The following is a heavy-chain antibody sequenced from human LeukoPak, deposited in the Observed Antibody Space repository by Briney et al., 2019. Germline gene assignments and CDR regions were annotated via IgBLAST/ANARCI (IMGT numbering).Heavy chain of an antibody. CDR3: ARAGNDILAEGDY. J-gene: IGHJ4*02. CDR2: FDPEDGET. Sequence: ASVKVSCKVSGYTLTELSMHWVRQAPGKGLEWMGCFDPEDGETIYAQKFQGRVTMTADTSTSTAYMELRSLRSDDTDVYYCARAGNDILAEGDYWGQGTLVTVSS. CDR1: GYTLTELS. V-gene: IGHV1-24*01. D-gene: IGHD3-9*01.